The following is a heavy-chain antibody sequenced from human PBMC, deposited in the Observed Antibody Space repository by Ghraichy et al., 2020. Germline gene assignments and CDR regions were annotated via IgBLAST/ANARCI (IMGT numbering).Heavy chain of an antibody. V-gene: IGHV3-30*03. J-gene: IGHJ6*02. Sequence: SLRLSCTASGFIFSSSAMHWVRQAPGKGLEWVTMLSYDGSEEYYAESVKGRFTISRDNSKDTLYLQMNALRVEDTAIYYCVRRRRDYDLWSGHPKDRGMDIWGHGTTVTVSS. CDR1: GFIFSSSA. CDR2: LSYDGSEE. CDR3: VRRRRDYDLWSGHPKDRGMDI. D-gene: IGHD3-3*01.